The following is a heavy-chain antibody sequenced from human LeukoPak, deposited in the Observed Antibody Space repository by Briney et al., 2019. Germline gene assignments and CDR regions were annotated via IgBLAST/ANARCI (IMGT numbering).Heavy chain of an antibody. J-gene: IGHJ6*02. CDR2: IYTSGST. D-gene: IGHD3-3*01. V-gene: IGHV4-4*07. CDR3: ARDSGYDCWSGYYNYYYYGMDV. CDR1: GGSISSYY. Sequence: SETLSLTCTVSGGSISSYYWSWIRQPAGKGLEWIGRIYTSGSTNYNPSLKSRVTMSVDTSKNQFSLKLSSVTAADTAVYYCARDSGYDCWSGYYNYYYYGMDVWGQGTTVTVSS.